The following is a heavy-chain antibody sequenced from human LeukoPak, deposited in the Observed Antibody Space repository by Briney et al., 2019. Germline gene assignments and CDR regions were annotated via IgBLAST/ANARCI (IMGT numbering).Heavy chain of an antibody. Sequence: GGSLRLSCAASGFTFSSYGMHWVRQAPGKGLQWVAFIRYDGSNKYYADSVKGRFTISRDNSKNTLYLQMNSLRAEDTAVYYCAKDRIAAAYYFDYWGQGTLVTVSS. V-gene: IGHV3-30*02. J-gene: IGHJ4*02. CDR1: GFTFSSYG. CDR2: IRYDGSNK. CDR3: AKDRIAAAYYFDY. D-gene: IGHD6-13*01.